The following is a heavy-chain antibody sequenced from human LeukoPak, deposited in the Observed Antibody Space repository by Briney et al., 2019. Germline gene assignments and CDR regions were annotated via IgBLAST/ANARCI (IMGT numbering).Heavy chain of an antibody. CDR1: GGTFSSYA. D-gene: IGHD3-10*01. Sequence: SVKVSCKASGGTFSSYAISWVRQAPGQGLEWMGGIIPIFGTANYAQKLQGRVTMTTDTSTSTAYMELRSLRSDDTAVYYCARRGIRAGMDVWGQGTTVTVSS. CDR2: IIPIFGTA. V-gene: IGHV1-69*05. J-gene: IGHJ6*02. CDR3: ARRGIRAGMDV.